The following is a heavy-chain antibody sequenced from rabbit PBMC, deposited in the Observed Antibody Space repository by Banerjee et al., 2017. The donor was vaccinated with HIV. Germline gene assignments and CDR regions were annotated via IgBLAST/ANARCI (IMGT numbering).Heavy chain of an antibody. D-gene: IGHD4-2*01. CDR2: IYDGSSGDT. V-gene: IGHV1S45*01. Sequence: QEQLEESGGDMVKTEGSLTLTCTASGFSFSSSYWICWVRQAPGKGLEWIACIYDGSSGDTAYASWAKGRFTISKSSSTTVTRQMTSLTAADAATYFFAGDDAGVVGYDWNFWGPSTLVTGS. CDR1: GFSFSSSYW. J-gene: IGHJ4*01. CDR3: AGDDAGVVGYDWNF.